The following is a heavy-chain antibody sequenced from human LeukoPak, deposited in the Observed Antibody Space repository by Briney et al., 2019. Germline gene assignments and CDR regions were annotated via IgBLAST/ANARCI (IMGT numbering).Heavy chain of an antibody. Sequence: PSETLSLTCTVSGGSISSYYWSWIRQPPGKGLEWIGEINHSGSTNYNPSLKSRVTISVDTSKNQFSLKLSSVTAADTAVYYCARTYYYDSSGYDYWGQGTLVTVSS. CDR1: GGSISSYY. CDR3: ARTYYYDSSGYDY. J-gene: IGHJ4*02. V-gene: IGHV4-34*01. CDR2: INHSGST. D-gene: IGHD3-22*01.